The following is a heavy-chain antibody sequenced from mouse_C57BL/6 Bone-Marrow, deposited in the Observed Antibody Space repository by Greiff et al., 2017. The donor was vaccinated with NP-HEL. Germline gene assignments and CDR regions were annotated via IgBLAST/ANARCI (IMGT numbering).Heavy chain of an antibody. Sequence: EVQLQQSGAELVRPGASVKLSCTASGFNIKDDYMHWVKQRPEQGLEWIGWIDPENGDTEYASKFQGKATITADTSSNTAYLQLSSLTSEDTAVYYCTSYDYGGYWGQGTTLTVSS. CDR1: GFNIKDDY. D-gene: IGHD2-4*01. V-gene: IGHV14-4*01. CDR3: TSYDYGGY. CDR2: IDPENGDT. J-gene: IGHJ2*01.